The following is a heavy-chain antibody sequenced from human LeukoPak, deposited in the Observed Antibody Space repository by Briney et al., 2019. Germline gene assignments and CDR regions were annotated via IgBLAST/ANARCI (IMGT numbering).Heavy chain of an antibody. CDR1: GFTFSSYE. J-gene: IGHJ3*02. CDR3: ARDLHSYYGSGSRAFDI. CDR2: ISSSGSTI. Sequence: GGSLRLSCAASGFTFSSYEMNWVRQAPGKGLEWVSYISSSGSTIYYADSVKGRFTISRDNAKNSLYLQMNSLRAEDTAVYYCARDLHSYYGSGSRAFDIWGQGTMVTVSS. V-gene: IGHV3-48*03. D-gene: IGHD3-10*01.